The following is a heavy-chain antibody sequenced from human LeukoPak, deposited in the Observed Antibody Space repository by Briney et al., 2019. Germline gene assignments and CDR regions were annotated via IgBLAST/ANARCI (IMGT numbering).Heavy chain of an antibody. CDR1: GGSISSGGYS. Sequence: SQTLSLTCAVSGGSISSGGYSWSWIRQPPGKGLEWIGYIYHSGSTYCNPSLKSRVTISVDRSKNQFSLKLSSVTAADTAVYYCARASQLLFNYWGQGTLVTVSS. V-gene: IGHV4-30-2*01. CDR3: ARASQLLFNY. CDR2: IYHSGST. D-gene: IGHD2-2*01. J-gene: IGHJ4*02.